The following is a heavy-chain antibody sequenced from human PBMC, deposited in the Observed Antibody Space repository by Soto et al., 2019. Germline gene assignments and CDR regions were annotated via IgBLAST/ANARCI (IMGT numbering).Heavy chain of an antibody. CDR2: INSAGTTT. J-gene: IGHJ4*02. CDR1: GFTFSIYW. D-gene: IGHD5-18*01. V-gene: IGHV3-74*01. CDR3: ARGDTAMVIDY. Sequence: GGSLRLSCAASGFTFSIYWMHWVRQAPGKGLVWVSRINSAGTTTTYADSMKGRFTISRDNAKNTLYLQMNSLRAEDTAVYYCARGDTAMVIDYWGQGTQVTAPQ.